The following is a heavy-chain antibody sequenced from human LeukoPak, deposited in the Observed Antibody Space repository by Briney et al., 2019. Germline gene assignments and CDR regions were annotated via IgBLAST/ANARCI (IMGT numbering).Heavy chain of an antibody. V-gene: IGHV1-2*06. CDR3: ARENSGSYEY. Sequence: ASVKVSCKASGYTFTGYDLHWVRQAPGQGLEWMGRINPNSGGTTYPQRFQGRVTMTRDTSITTAYMELSRLRSDDTAMYYCARENSGSYEYWGQGTLVTVSS. CDR1: GYTFTGYD. CDR2: INPNSGGT. D-gene: IGHD1-26*01. J-gene: IGHJ4*02.